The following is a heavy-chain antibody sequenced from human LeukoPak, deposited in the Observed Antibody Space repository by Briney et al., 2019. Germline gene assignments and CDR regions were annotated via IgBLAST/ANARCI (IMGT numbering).Heavy chain of an antibody. D-gene: IGHD2-2*01. CDR3: ARESDRYCSSTSCPNWYDP. CDR1: GGSISSRSYY. J-gene: IGHJ5*02. Sequence: SETLSLTCTVSGGSISSRSYYWGWIRQPPGTGLEWIGSIYYSGSTYYNPSLKSRATISVDTSKNQFSLRLSSVTAADTAVYYCARESDRYCSSTSCPNWYDPWGQGTLVTVSS. V-gene: IGHV4-39*07. CDR2: IYYSGST.